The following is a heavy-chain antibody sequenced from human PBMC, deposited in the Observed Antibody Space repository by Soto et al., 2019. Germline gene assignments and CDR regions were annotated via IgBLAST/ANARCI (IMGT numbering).Heavy chain of an antibody. Sequence: EVQLLESGGGLVQPGGSLRLSCAASGFTFSSYAMSWVRQAPGKGLEWVSAISGSGGSTYYADSVKGRFTISRDNSKNTLYLQMNSLRAEDTAVYYCAKELTYYDFWSGYTALDYWGQGTLVTVSS. CDR2: ISGSGGST. D-gene: IGHD3-3*01. J-gene: IGHJ4*02. CDR1: GFTFSSYA. V-gene: IGHV3-23*01. CDR3: AKELTYYDFWSGYTALDY.